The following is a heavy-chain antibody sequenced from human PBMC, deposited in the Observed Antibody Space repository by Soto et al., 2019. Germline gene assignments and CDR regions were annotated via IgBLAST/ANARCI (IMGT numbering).Heavy chain of an antibody. J-gene: IGHJ6*02. CDR3: ARGGLGGVIFTPYYYYGMDV. V-gene: IGHV1-24*01. Sequence: ASVKVSCKVSGYTLTELSMHWVRQAPGKGLEWMGGFDPEDGNTNYAQKLQGRVTMTTDTSTSTAYMELRSLRSDDTAVYYCARGGLGGVIFTPYYYYGMDVGGQGPRVTVSS. D-gene: IGHD3-16*02. CDR1: GYTLTELS. CDR2: FDPEDGNT.